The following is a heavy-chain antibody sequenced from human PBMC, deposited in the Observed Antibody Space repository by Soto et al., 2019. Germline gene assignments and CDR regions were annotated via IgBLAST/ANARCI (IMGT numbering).Heavy chain of an antibody. CDR1: GGTFSSYA. CDR3: ARAGVADFWSGKAARWIGKFDD. Sequence: SVKVSCKASGGTFSSYAISWVRQAPGQGLEWMGGIIPIFGTANYAQKFQGRVTITADESTSTDYMEMSSLRSEDTAVYYCARAGVADFWSGKAARWIGKFDDWGQGTLVTVSS. J-gene: IGHJ4*02. V-gene: IGHV1-69*13. CDR2: IIPIFGTA. D-gene: IGHD3-3*01.